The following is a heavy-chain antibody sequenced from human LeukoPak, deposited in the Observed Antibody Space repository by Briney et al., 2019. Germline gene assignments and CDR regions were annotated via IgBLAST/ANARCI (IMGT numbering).Heavy chain of an antibody. D-gene: IGHD2-2*01. Sequence: ASVKVSCKASGYTFTNYGVSWVRQAPGQGLEGMGWINAYNGDTHYAQNLQGRLTMTTDTSTSTAFMELRSLRPDDTAVYYCARWGLVAPGTYYYYYMDVWGRGTTVTVSS. V-gene: IGHV1-18*01. CDR1: GYTFTNYG. CDR2: INAYNGDT. J-gene: IGHJ6*03. CDR3: ARWGLVAPGTYYYYYMDV.